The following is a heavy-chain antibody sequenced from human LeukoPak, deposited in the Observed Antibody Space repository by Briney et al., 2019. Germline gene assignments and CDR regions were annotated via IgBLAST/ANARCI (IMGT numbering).Heavy chain of an antibody. CDR1: GDSVSSNSAA. Sequence: SQTLSLTCAISGDSVSSNSAARNWIRQSPSRGLEWLGRTYYRSKWYNDYAVSVKSRITINPDTSKNQFSLQLNSVTPEDTAVYYCARDSPVPVAIKIQNYYFDYWGQGTLVTVSS. CDR2: TYYRSKWYN. J-gene: IGHJ4*02. V-gene: IGHV6-1*01. CDR3: ARDSPVPVAIKIQNYYFDY. D-gene: IGHD2-2*01.